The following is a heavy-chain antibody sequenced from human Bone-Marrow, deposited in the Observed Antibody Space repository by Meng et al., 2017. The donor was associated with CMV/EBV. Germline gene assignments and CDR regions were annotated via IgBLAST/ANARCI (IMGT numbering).Heavy chain of an antibody. CDR2: IGTTGDT. V-gene: IGHV3-13*01. Sequence: GESLKISCAASGFTFSSYDFHWVRQATGKGLEWVSAIGTTGDTYYPDSVRGRFSISRENAKSSLYLQMNSLTAGDTAVYYCAKDLQDGYNFVSYWGQGTLVTVSS. D-gene: IGHD5-24*01. J-gene: IGHJ4*02. CDR3: AKDLQDGYNFVSY. CDR1: GFTFSSYD.